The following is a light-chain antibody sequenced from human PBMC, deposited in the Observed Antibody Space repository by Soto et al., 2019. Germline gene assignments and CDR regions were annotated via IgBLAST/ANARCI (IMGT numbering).Light chain of an antibody. V-gene: IGKV3-15*01. CDR3: QQFNTWPRT. CDR1: QSVSSN. CDR2: GAS. Sequence: EIVMTQSPATLSVSPGERDTLSCRASQSVSSNLAWYQQKPGQAPSLLINGASTRATGIPARFSGSGSGTEFSPTSSSLQSGDFAVYYGQQFNTWPRTFGQGTKVEIK. J-gene: IGKJ1*01.